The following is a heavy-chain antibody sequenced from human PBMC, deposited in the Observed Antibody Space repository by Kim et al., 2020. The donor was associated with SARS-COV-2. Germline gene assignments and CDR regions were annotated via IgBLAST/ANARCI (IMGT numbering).Heavy chain of an antibody. J-gene: IGHJ6*02. Sequence: GGSLRLSCAASGFTFSSYGMHWVRQAPGKGLEWVAVISYDGSNKYYADSVMGRFTISRDNSKNTLYLQMNSLRAEDTAVYYCAKDGGTVYYYYGMDVWGQGTTVTVSS. D-gene: IGHD3-16*01. CDR2: ISYDGSNK. V-gene: IGHV3-30*18. CDR3: AKDGGTVYYYYGMDV. CDR1: GFTFSSYG.